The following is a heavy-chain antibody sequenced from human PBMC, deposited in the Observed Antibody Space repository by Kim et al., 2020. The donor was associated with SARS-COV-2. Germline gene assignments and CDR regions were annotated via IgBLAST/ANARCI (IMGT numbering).Heavy chain of an antibody. CDR1: GFTFSSYS. V-gene: IGHV3-21*01. D-gene: IGHD6-19*01. CDR3: ARLLGPISCWKMEYFYYG. Sequence: GGSLRLSCAASGFTFSSYSMNWVRQAPGKGLEWVSSISSSRTYIYYADSVKGRFTISRDNAKNSLYLQMTRLRAEDTAVCYCARLLGPISCWKMEYFYYG. J-gene: IGHJ6*01. CDR2: ISSSRTYI.